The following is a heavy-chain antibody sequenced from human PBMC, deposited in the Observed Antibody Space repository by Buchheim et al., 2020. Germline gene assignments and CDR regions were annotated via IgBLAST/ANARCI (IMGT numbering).Heavy chain of an antibody. Sequence: QVRLQESGPGLVRPSQTLSLTCSVSGASITTNDFYWSWIRQAPGEGLEWMGYIGYTGTTYYNPSLTSRVTFSRDTSKNQFSLRLTSVTASDTAVYYCARGYDSRLFDWYFDLWGRGTL. CDR2: IGYTGTT. J-gene: IGHJ2*01. CDR1: GASITTNDFY. D-gene: IGHD3-22*01. V-gene: IGHV4-30-4*01. CDR3: ARGYDSRLFDWYFDL.